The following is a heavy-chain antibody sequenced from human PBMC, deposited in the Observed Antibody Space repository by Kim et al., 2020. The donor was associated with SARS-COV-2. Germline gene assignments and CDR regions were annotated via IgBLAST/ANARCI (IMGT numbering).Heavy chain of an antibody. J-gene: IGHJ4*02. CDR3: AKSRGGVAIDY. D-gene: IGHD5-12*01. Sequence: GGSLRLSCAASGFTFDDYAMHWVRQAPGKGLEWVSGISWNSGSIGYADSVKGRFTISRDNAKNSLYLQMNSLRAEDTALYYCAKSRGGVAIDYWGQGTLV. CDR2: ISWNSGSI. V-gene: IGHV3-9*01. CDR1: GFTFDDYA.